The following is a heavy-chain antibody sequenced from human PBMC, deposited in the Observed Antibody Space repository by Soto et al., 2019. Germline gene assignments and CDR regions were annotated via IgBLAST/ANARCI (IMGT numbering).Heavy chain of an antibody. J-gene: IGHJ4*02. V-gene: IGHV3-23*01. D-gene: IGHD6-19*01. CDR1: GFTFSSYA. CDR2: ISGSGGST. CDR3: AKVFSRKWLHRGDF. Sequence: GGSLRLSCAASGFTFSSYAMSWVSQAPGKGLEWVSAISGSGGSTYYADSVKGRFTISRDNSKNTLYLQMNSLRAEDTAVYYCAKVFSRKWLHRGDFWGQGTLVTVSS.